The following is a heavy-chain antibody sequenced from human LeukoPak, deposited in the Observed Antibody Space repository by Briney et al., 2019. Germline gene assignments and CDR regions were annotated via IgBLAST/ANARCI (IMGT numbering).Heavy chain of an antibody. D-gene: IGHD3-16*01. CDR3: ARNGGGLDY. V-gene: IGHV3-48*03. CDR2: ITGSGGAV. J-gene: IGHJ4*02. Sequence: PGGSLRLSCAASEFTFSSYDIIWVRQAPGKGLEWVSWITGSGGAVKYTDSAKGRFTISRDNAKKSVYLQMNSLRVEDTAVYYCARNGGGLDYWGQGTLVTVSS. CDR1: EFTFSSYD.